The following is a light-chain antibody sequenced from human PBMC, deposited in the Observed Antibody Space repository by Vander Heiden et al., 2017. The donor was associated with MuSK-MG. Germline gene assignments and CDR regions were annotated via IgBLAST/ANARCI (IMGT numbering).Light chain of an antibody. CDR3: HQDGSSPT. V-gene: IGKV3-20*01. CDR2: GAS. Sequence: EIVLTQSPGTLSLSPGERATLSCRASQSVSSSYLAWYHQKPGQASRLLIYGASSRANGIPDRFSGSGSGTDFTLTISRREPEDFAVYYWHQDGSSPTFGQGTKVEIK. CDR1: QSVSSSY. J-gene: IGKJ1*01.